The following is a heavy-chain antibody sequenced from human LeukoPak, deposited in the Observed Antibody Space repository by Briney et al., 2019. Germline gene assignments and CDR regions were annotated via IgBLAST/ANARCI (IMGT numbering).Heavy chain of an antibody. CDR2: IYYSGRT. J-gene: IGHJ4*02. Sequence: SETLSLTCTVSGGSISSYYWSWIRQPPGKGLEWIGYIYYSGRTNHNPSLKSRVTISVDTSKNQFSLKLSSVTAADTAVYYCARSSWFDYWGQGTLVTVSS. D-gene: IGHD6-13*01. V-gene: IGHV4-59*08. CDR3: ARSSWFDY. CDR1: GGSISSYY.